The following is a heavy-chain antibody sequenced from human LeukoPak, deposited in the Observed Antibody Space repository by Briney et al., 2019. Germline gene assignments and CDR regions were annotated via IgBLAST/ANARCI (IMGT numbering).Heavy chain of an antibody. CDR1: GGSISSYY. CDR3: ARWASYYYYYMDV. J-gene: IGHJ6*03. Sequence: SETLSLTCTVSGGSISSYYWSWIRQPPGKGLEWIGYIYYSGSTNYNPSLKSRVTISVDTSKNQLSLKLSSVTAADTAVYYCARWASYYYYYMDVWGKGTTVTVSS. CDR2: IYYSGST. V-gene: IGHV4-59*01.